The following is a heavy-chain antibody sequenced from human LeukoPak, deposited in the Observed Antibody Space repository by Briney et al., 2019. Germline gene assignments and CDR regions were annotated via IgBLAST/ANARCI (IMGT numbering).Heavy chain of an antibody. D-gene: IGHD1-14*01. CDR1: GFSFSEYE. V-gene: IGHV3-48*03. CDR2: MNAGGRNI. CDR3: ARTTLCGAPRD. J-gene: IGHJ1*01. Sequence: GASLRLSCAASGFSFSEYEKNWLRQSPGRGLEWISYMNAGGRNIHYAASVRGVLTICRHNAKNSLYMQMNNLRAEDTGIYYCARTTLCGAPRDWGQGSLVIISS.